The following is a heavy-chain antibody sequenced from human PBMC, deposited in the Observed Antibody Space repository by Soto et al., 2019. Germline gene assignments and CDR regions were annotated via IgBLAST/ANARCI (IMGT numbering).Heavy chain of an antibody. Sequence: QVQLQESGPGLVKPSGTLSLTCAVSDGFISSSNYWSWVRQPPGKGLDWIGQVYHNGGPSYNPSXXXXXXXXXXXXXXXXXXXXXXXXXXXXXXXXCVRQGGRLFDYWGPGHLVTVSS. CDR1: DGFISSSNY. V-gene: IGHV4-4*02. CDR3: VRQGGRLFDY. J-gene: IGHJ4*02. CDR2: VYHNGGP. D-gene: IGHD2-15*01.